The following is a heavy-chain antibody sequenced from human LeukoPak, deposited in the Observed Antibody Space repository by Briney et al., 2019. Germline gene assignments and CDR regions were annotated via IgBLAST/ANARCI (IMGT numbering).Heavy chain of an antibody. CDR3: ATPFQYDSSGMWLRPLGY. CDR2: INPSGGST. V-gene: IGHV1-46*03. J-gene: IGHJ4*02. CDR1: GYTFTSYY. D-gene: IGHD3-22*01. Sequence: ASVKVSCKASGYTFTSYYMHWVRQAPGQGLEWMGIINPSGGSTSYAQKFQGRVTMTRDTSTSTVYMELSSLRSEDTAVYYCATPFQYDSSGMWLRPLGYWGQGTLVTVSS.